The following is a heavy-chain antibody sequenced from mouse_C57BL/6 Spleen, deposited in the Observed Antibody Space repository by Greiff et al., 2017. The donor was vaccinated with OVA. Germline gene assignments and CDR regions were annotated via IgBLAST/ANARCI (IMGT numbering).Heavy chain of an antibody. CDR2: FYPGSGSI. V-gene: IGHV1-62-2*01. CDR3: ARHEGEGSSMITAWCAY. J-gene: IGHJ3*01. Sequence: VKLMESGAELVKPGASVKLSCKASGYTFTEYTIHWVKQRSGQGLEWIGWFYPGSGSIKYNEKFKDKATLTADKSSSTVYMELSRLTSEDSAVYFCARHEGEGSSMITAWCAYWGQGTLVTVSA. D-gene: IGHD2-4*01. CDR1: GYTFTEYT.